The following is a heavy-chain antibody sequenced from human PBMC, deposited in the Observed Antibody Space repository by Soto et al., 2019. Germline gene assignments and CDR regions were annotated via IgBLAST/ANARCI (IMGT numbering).Heavy chain of an antibody. V-gene: IGHV1-46*02. J-gene: IGHJ4*02. Sequence: ASVKVSCKAAGYTFNAYSVHWVRQAPGQRLEWMGMINPSGDTTTYAQNFQGRVTMTRDTSTTTVYMELSGLRSEDTAVYYCARDWALDYWGQGTLVTVSS. CDR3: ARDWALDY. CDR1: GYTFNAYS. D-gene: IGHD7-27*01. CDR2: INPSGDTT.